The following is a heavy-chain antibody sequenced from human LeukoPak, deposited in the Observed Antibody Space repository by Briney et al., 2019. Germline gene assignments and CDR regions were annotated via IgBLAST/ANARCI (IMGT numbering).Heavy chain of an antibody. CDR2: IKSKTDGGTT. CDR1: GFTFSNAW. CDR3: ARVKNMVVTAFDI. Sequence: GGSLRLSCAASGFTFSNAWMSWVRQAPGKGLEWVGRIKSKTDGGTTDYAAPVKGRFTISRDDSKNTLYLQMNSLRAEDTAVYYCARVKNMVVTAFDIWGQGTMVTVSS. J-gene: IGHJ3*02. D-gene: IGHD2-21*02. V-gene: IGHV3-15*01.